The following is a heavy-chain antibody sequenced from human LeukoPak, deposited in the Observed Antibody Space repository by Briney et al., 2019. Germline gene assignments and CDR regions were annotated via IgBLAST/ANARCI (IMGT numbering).Heavy chain of an antibody. CDR2: IYYTGTT. J-gene: IGHJ5*02. D-gene: IGHD3-3*01. CDR3: ARRVNYDVPFDP. Sequence: SETLSLTCTVSGGSITASYWSWIRQPPGKGLEWIGYIYYTGTTNYNPSLKSRVTMSVDTSKNQFSLKLSSVTAADTAVYYCARRVNYDVPFDPWGQGNLVTVSS. V-gene: IGHV4-59*08. CDR1: GGSITASY.